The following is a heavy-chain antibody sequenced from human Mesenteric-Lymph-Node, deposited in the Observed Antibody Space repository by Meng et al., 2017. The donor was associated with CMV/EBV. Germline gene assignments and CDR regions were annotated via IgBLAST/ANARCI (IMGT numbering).Heavy chain of an antibody. CDR1: GFTFSDYY. Sequence: GESLKISCAASGFTFSDYYMNWVRQAPGKGLEWVSSISSSSSYIYYADSVKGRFTISRDNAKNSLYLQMNSLRAEDTAVYYCASQRYCSSTSCYPLDYWGQGTLVTVSS. V-gene: IGHV3-21*01. CDR3: ASQRYCSSTSCYPLDY. J-gene: IGHJ4*02. D-gene: IGHD2-2*01. CDR2: ISSSSSYI.